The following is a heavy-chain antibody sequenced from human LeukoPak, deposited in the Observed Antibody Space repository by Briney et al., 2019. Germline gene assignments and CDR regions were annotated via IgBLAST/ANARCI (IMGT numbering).Heavy chain of an antibody. CDR2: IKQDGSEK. Sequence: GGSLRLSCAASGFTFSSYWMSWVRQAPGKGLEWVANIKQDGSEKYYVDSVKGRFTISRDNAKNSLYLQMNSLRAEDTAVYYCAKGGGYDPLGPWGQGTLVTVSS. V-gene: IGHV3-7*01. D-gene: IGHD5-12*01. CDR3: AKGGGYDPLGP. CDR1: GFTFSSYW. J-gene: IGHJ5*02.